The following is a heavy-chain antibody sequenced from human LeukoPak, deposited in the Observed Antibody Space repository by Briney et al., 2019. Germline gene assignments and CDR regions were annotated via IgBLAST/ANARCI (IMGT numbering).Heavy chain of an antibody. CDR3: ARDAAYFDSSGYYPDPLDY. CDR2: ISPSGDHK. V-gene: IGHV3-21*01. Sequence: GGSLRLSCAASGFSFSAYNINWVRQAPGKGLEWVSCISPSGDHKYYADSVRGRFTISRDNAKNSVYLQMNSLRAEDTAVYYCARDAAYFDSSGYYPDPLDYWGQGTLVSVSS. CDR1: GFSFSAYN. J-gene: IGHJ4*02. D-gene: IGHD3-22*01.